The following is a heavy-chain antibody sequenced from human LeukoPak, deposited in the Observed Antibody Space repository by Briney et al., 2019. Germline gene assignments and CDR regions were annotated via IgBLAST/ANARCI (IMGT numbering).Heavy chain of an antibody. CDR3: ATGITMVRGVQRRFDY. CDR2: FDPEDGET. Sequence: ASVKVSCKVSGYTLTELSMHWVRQAPGKGLEWMGGFDPEDGETIYAQKFQGRVTMTEDTSTDTAYMELSSLRSEDTAVYYCATGITMVRGVQRRFDYWGQGTLVTVS. D-gene: IGHD3-10*01. J-gene: IGHJ4*02. V-gene: IGHV1-24*01. CDR1: GYTLTELS.